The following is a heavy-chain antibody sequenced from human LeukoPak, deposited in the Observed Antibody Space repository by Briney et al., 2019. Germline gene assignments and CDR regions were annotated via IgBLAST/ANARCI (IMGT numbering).Heavy chain of an antibody. V-gene: IGHV5-51*01. CDR1: GYSFTSYW. CDR2: IYPGDSDT. J-gene: IGHJ3*02. Sequence: GESLKISCKGSGYSFTSYWIGWVRQMPGKGLEWMGIIYPGDSDTRYSPSFQGQVTISADKSISTAYLQWSSLKASDTAMYYCASPIGYCNSTSCYFGGAFDIWGQGTKVTVSS. CDR3: ASPIGYCNSTSCYFGGAFDI. D-gene: IGHD2-2*01.